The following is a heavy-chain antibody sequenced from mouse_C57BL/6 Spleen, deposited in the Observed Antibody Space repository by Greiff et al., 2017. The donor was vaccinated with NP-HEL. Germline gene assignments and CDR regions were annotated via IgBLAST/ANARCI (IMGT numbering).Heavy chain of an antibody. CDR2: INPYNGGT. Sequence: VQLQQSGPVLVKPGASVKMSCKASGYTFTDYYMNWVKQSHGKSLEWIGVINPYNGGTSYNQKFKGKATLTVDKSSSTAYMELNSLTSEDSAVYYCARKGIYSKGAMDYWGQGTSVTVSS. CDR3: ARKGIYSKGAMDY. J-gene: IGHJ4*01. D-gene: IGHD2-5*01. V-gene: IGHV1-19*01. CDR1: GYTFTDYY.